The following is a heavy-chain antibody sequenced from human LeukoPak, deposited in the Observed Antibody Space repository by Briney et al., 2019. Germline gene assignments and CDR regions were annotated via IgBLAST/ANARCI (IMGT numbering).Heavy chain of an antibody. CDR3: ARVGIVGATHTIFDH. J-gene: IGHJ4*02. CDR2: IIPIFGTA. CDR1: GGTFSSYA. Sequence: GSSVKVSCKASGGTFSSYAISWVRQAPGQGLEWMGGIIPIFGTANYAQKFQGRVTITTDESTSTAYMELSSLRSEDTAVYYCARVGIVGATHTIFDHWGQGTLVTVSS. D-gene: IGHD1-26*01. V-gene: IGHV1-69*05.